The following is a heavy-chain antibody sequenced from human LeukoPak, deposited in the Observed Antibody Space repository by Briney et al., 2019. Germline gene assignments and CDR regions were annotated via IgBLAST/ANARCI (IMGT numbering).Heavy chain of an antibody. D-gene: IGHD5/OR15-5a*01. Sequence: SETLSLTCTVSGGSISGYYWSWIRQPPGKGLEWIGRIYTSGSTNYNPSLKSRVAMSVDTSKNQFSLKLSSVTAADTAVYYCARDGMSINAYFDYWGQGTLVTVSS. V-gene: IGHV4-4*07. CDR1: GGSISGYY. J-gene: IGHJ4*02. CDR3: ARDGMSINAYFDY. CDR2: IYTSGST.